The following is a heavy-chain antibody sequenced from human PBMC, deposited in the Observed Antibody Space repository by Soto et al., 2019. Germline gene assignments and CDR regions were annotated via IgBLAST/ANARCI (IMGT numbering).Heavy chain of an antibody. CDR3: VRGVAAVGTDWFDP. CDR1: GGSISSSNW. V-gene: IGHV4-4*02. CDR2: IHSTRGS. Sequence: PSETLSLTCAVSGGSISSSNWWSWVRQPPGKGLEWIGRIHSTRGSHYNPSLRSRVSMSIDTSKKQISLELRSVTAADTAVYFCVRGVAAVGTDWFDPWGQGTLVTVSS. D-gene: IGHD6-13*01. J-gene: IGHJ5*02.